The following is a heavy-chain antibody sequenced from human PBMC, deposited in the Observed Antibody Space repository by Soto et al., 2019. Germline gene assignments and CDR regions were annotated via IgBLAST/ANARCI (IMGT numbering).Heavy chain of an antibody. D-gene: IGHD3-3*01. CDR2: IKQDGTEK. V-gene: IGHV3-7*01. Sequence: GGSLRLSCAASGFTFSSYWMSWVRQAPGRGLEWMGNIKQDGTEKDYVDSVKGRFTISRDNARNSVFLQMDSLRADDTAVYYCAKILNRAFKTGGQGKMVTVS. J-gene: IGHJ3*02. CDR3: AKILNRAFKT. CDR1: GFTFSSYW.